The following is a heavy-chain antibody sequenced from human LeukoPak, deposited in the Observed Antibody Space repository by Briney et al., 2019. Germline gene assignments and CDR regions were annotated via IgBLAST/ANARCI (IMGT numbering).Heavy chain of an antibody. J-gene: IGHJ3*02. D-gene: IGHD3-16*01. CDR2: ISGSGGST. Sequence: GGSLRFSCAASGFTFSSYAMSWVRQAPGKGLEWVSAISGSGGSTYYADSVKGRFTISRDNSKNTLYLQMNSLRAEDTAVYYCAIERLGPEAAFDIWGQGTMVTVSS. V-gene: IGHV3-23*01. CDR1: GFTFSSYA. CDR3: AIERLGPEAAFDI.